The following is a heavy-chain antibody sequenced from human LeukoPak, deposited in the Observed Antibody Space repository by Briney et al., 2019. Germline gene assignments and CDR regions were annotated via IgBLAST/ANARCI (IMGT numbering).Heavy chain of an antibody. CDR2: ISTSSSYI. V-gene: IGHV3-21*01. CDR3: ARDRGFPGRGRPDAFAF. D-gene: IGHD1-26*01. J-gene: IGHJ3*01. CDR1: GFTFTNDN. Sequence: GGSLRLSCAASGFTFTNDNMNWVRQAPGKGLEWVSSISTSSSYIYYADSVKGRFPISRDNAKHSLYLQMNRLRAEDTAVYFCARDRGFPGRGRPDAFAFWGQGTMVTVSS.